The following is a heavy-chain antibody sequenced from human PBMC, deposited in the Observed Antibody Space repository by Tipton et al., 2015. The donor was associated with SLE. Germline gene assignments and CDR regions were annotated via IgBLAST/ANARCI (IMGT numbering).Heavy chain of an antibody. V-gene: IGHV4-34*01. CDR1: GGSFSGYY. CDR2: INHSGST. CDR3: ARQNYYYYGMDV. Sequence: LRLSCAVYGGSFSGYYWSWIRQPPGKGLEWIGEINHSGSTNYNPSLKSRVTISVDTSKNQFSLKLSSVTAADTAVYYCARQNYYYYGMDVWGQGTTVTVSS. J-gene: IGHJ6*02.